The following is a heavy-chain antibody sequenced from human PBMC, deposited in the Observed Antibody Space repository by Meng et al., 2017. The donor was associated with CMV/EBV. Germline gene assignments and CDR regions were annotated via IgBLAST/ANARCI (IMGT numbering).Heavy chain of an antibody. CDR3: ARDGLSSGSDY. D-gene: IGHD3-22*01. CDR2: IKQDGSEK. CDR1: GFTFSSYW. J-gene: IGHJ4*02. V-gene: IGHV3-7*01. Sequence: GGSLRLSCAASGFTFSSYWMTWVRQAPGKGLEWVANIKQDGSEKYYVDSVKGRFTISRDNAKNSLYLQMNSLRAEDTGVYYCARDGLSSGSDYWGQGTLVTVSS.